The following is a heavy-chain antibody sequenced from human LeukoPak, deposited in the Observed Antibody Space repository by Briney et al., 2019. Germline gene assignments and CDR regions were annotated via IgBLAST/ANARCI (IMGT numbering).Heavy chain of an antibody. CDR2: IYHSGST. V-gene: IGHV4-38-2*02. CDR3: ARDVRGGVQDY. CDR1: GYSISSGYY. Sequence: PSETLSLTCTVSGYSISSGYYWGWIRRPPGKGREWIGSIYHSGSTYYNPSLKSGVTISVDPSKNQFSLKLSSVTAADTAVYYCARDVRGGVQDYWGQGTLVTVSS. D-gene: IGHD1-1*01. J-gene: IGHJ4*02.